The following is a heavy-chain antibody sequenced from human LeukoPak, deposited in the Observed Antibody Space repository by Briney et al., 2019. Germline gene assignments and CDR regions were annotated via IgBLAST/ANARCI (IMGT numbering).Heavy chain of an antibody. V-gene: IGHV2-70*11. Sequence: SWVRQAPGKGLEWLARIDWDDDKYYSTSLKTRLTISKDTSKNQVVLTMTNMDPVDTATYYCARIPPHFVDLVDVWGQGTTVTVSS. CDR3: ARIPPHFVDLVDV. CDR2: IDWDDDK. J-gene: IGHJ6*02. D-gene: IGHD3/OR15-3a*01.